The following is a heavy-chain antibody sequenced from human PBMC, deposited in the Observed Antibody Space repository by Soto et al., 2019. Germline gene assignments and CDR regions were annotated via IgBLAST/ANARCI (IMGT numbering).Heavy chain of an antibody. CDR2: IKQDGSEK. V-gene: IGHV3-7*01. J-gene: IGHJ4*02. D-gene: IGHD6-19*01. Sequence: GGSLRLSCAASGFTFSSYWMSWVRQAPGKGLEWVANIKQDGSEKYYVDSVKGRFTISRDNAKNSLYMQMNSLRAEATAVYYCAFPGRYSSGWIDYWGQGTLVTVSS. CDR3: AFPGRYSSGWIDY. CDR1: GFTFSSYW.